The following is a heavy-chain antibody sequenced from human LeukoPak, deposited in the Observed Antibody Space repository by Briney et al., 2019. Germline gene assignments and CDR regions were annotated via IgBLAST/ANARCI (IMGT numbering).Heavy chain of an antibody. CDR1: GFTFSSYS. D-gene: IGHD5-24*01. Sequence: GGSLRLSRAASGFTFSSYSMNWVRQAPGKGLEWVSSICSSSSYIYYVDSVKGRFTIFRDNAKNSLYLQMNSLRAEDTAVYYCASCRDGYNSNYYYGMDVWGQGTTVTVSS. CDR2: ICSSSSYI. CDR3: ASCRDGYNSNYYYGMDV. J-gene: IGHJ6*02. V-gene: IGHV3-21*04.